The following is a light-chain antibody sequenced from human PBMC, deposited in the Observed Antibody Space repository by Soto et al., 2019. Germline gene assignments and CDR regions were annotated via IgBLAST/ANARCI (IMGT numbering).Light chain of an antibody. CDR1: SSDVGGYNY. Sequence: QSVLTQPRSLSGSPGQSVTISCTGTSSDVGGYNYVSWYQQHPGKAPKLMIYDVTERPSGVPDRFSASKSGNTASLTISGLQAEDEADYYCSSSVGTYTVIFGGGTKVTVL. CDR3: SSSVGTYTVI. V-gene: IGLV2-11*01. J-gene: IGLJ2*01. CDR2: DVT.